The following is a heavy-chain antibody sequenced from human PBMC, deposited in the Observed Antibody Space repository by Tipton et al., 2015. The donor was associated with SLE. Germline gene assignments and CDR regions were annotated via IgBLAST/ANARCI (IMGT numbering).Heavy chain of an antibody. D-gene: IGHD7-27*01. J-gene: IGHJ4*02. V-gene: IGHV3-74*01. CDR2: LNGDGTWI. CDR3: SRAMITGGVFEY. CDR1: GFAFSDYW. Sequence: GSLRLSCAASGFAFSDYWMHWVRQAPGKGLVWVSRLNGDGTWINYRDSVKGRFTISRDNAKNTVYLQMNSLTVEDTAVYYCSRAMITGGVFEYWGQGALVTVSS.